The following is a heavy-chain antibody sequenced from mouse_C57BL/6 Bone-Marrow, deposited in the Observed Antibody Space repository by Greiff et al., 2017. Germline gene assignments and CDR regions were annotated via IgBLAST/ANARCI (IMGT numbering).Heavy chain of an antibody. J-gene: IGHJ1*03. D-gene: IGHD1-1*01. Sequence: VQLQQSVAELVRPGASVKLSCTASGFNIKNTYMHWVKQRPEQGLAWIGRIDPANGNTKYAPKFQGKATITADTSSNTAYLQRSSLTSEDTAIYYCASDYYGSSRSDVWGTGTTVTVSS. V-gene: IGHV14-3*01. CDR1: GFNIKNTY. CDR3: ASDYYGSSRSDV. CDR2: IDPANGNT.